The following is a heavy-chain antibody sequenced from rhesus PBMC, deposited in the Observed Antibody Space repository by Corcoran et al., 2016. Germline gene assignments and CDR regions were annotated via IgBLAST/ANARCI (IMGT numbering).Heavy chain of an antibody. J-gene: IGHJ4*01. V-gene: IGHV4S10*01. D-gene: IGHD6-25*01. CDR1: GGSISDSYR. Sequence: QVQLQESGPGVVKPSETLSLTCAVSGGSISDSYRWSWIRQPPGKGLEWIGYIYGSSTSTNYNPSLKSRVTISKDTSKNQFSLKLSSVTAADTAVYYCARGNSGRFDYWGQGALVTVSS. CDR2: IYGSSTST. CDR3: ARGNSGRFDY.